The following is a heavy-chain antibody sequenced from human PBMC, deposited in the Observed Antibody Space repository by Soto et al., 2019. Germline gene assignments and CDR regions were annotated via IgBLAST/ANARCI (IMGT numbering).Heavy chain of an antibody. J-gene: IGHJ5*02. CDR1: GYTFTGYY. Sequence: ASVKVSCKASGYTFTGYYMHWVRQAPGQGLEWMGWINPNSGGTNYAQKFQGRVTMTRDTSISTAYMELSRLRSDDTAVYYCARPRLAYGGGGCYPGWCGRWGRGTLVAVSS. CDR3: ARPRLAYGGGGCYPGWCGR. V-gene: IGHV1-2*02. D-gene: IGHD2-21*02. CDR2: INPNSGGT.